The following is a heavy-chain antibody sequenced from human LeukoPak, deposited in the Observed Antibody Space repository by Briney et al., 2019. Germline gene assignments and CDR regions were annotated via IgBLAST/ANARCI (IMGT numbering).Heavy chain of an antibody. CDR2: ISDSGGST. Sequence: GRSLRLSCAASGFTFSSYAMSWVRQAPGKGLEWVSAISDSGGSTYYANSVKGRFTISRDNSKNTLYLQMNSLRAEDTAVYYCAKDPPRWIVVALFDYWGQGTLVTVSS. CDR3: AKDPPRWIVVALFDY. J-gene: IGHJ4*02. CDR1: GFTFSSYA. D-gene: IGHD3-22*01. V-gene: IGHV3-23*01.